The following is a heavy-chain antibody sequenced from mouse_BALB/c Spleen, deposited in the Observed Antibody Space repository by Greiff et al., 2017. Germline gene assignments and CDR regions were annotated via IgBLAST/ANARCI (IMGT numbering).Heavy chain of an antibody. CDR1: GFTFSSFG. Sequence: DVMLVESGGGLVQPGGSRKLSCAASGFTFSSFGMHWVRQAPEKGLEWVAYISSGSSTIYYADTVKGRFTISRDNPKNTLFLQMTSLRSEDTAMYYCARGSYYYGSSYWYFDVWGAGTTVTVSS. CDR2: ISSGSSTI. J-gene: IGHJ1*01. V-gene: IGHV5-17*02. CDR3: ARGSYYYGSSYWYFDV. D-gene: IGHD1-1*01.